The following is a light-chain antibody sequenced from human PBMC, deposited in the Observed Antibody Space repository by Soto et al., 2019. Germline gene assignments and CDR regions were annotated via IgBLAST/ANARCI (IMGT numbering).Light chain of an antibody. Sequence: EIVITQSPGTLSVSTGERATLSCRASETVGSAVVWYQQRPGQAPRLLMYDASTRATGVPARFSGSGSGTDFTLAISSPQAEGCAVYYCQLRMIWPVTFGQGTRLEIK. CDR2: DAS. CDR1: ETVGSA. V-gene: IGKV3-11*01. J-gene: IGKJ5*01. CDR3: QLRMIWPVT.